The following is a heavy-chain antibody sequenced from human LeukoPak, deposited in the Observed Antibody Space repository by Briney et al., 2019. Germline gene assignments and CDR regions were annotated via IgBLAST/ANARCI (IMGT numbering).Heavy chain of an antibody. CDR1: GFTVSTTY. CDR2: VYSGGGT. V-gene: IGHV3-66*02. CDR3: ASYYYDSRGYYHLTD. Sequence: GGSLRLSCAASGFTVSTTYMTWIRQAPGEGLEWVSVVYSGGGTYYADSVKGRFTISRDNSKNTLYLQMNSLRAEDTAVYYCASYYYDSRGYYHLTDWGQGTLVTVSS. J-gene: IGHJ4*02. D-gene: IGHD3-22*01.